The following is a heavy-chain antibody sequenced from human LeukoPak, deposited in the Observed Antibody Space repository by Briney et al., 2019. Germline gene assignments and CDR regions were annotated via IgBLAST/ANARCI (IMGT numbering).Heavy chain of an antibody. CDR1: GFTFSNYG. Sequence: GGTLRLSCAASGFTFSNYGMSWVREAPGKGLEWVSALTGSGDKTYYADSVKGRFTIYRDNSKNTLYLHMNRLRIEETAVYHCAKAQFGVGATPYFDSGGQGILVTVSS. CDR3: AKAQFGVGATPYFDS. V-gene: IGHV3-23*01. CDR2: LTGSGDKT. D-gene: IGHD1-26*01. J-gene: IGHJ4*02.